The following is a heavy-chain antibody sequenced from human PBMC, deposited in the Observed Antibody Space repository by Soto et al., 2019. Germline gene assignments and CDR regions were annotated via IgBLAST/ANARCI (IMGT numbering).Heavy chain of an antibody. CDR3: ATDPVGRGVFYY. D-gene: IGHD3-10*01. Sequence: QVQVVQSGAEVKKPGASVKVSCKASGYTSTTNGISWVRQAPGQGLEWMGWISPYNGATKYAQKLQDRITMTTDTSTRIAYMELRSLTSDDTAVYFCATDPVGRGVFYYWGQGTLVTVSS. CDR2: ISPYNGAT. V-gene: IGHV1-18*04. J-gene: IGHJ4*02. CDR1: GYTSTTNG.